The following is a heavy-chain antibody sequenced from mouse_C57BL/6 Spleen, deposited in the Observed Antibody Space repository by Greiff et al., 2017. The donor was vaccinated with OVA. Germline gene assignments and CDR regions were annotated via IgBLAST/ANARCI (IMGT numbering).Heavy chain of an antibody. V-gene: IGHV10-1*01. CDR2: IRSKSNNYAT. CDR3: VRQGYDYDWYFDV. CDR1: GFSFNTYA. Sequence: EVHLVESGGGLVQPKGSLKLSCAASGFSFNTYAMNWVRQAPGKGLEWVARIRSKSNNYATYYADSVKDRFTISRDDSESMLYLQMNNLKTEDTAMYYCVRQGYDYDWYFDVWGTGTTVTVSS. J-gene: IGHJ1*03. D-gene: IGHD2-4*01.